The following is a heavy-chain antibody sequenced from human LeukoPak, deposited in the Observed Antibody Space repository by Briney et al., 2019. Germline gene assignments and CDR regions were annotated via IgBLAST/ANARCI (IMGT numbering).Heavy chain of an antibody. CDR3: ARDFGHSSYCSGGSCYPEVDY. Sequence: ASVKVSCKASGYTFTSYYMHWVRQAPGQGLEWMGIINPSGGSTSYARKFQGRVTMTRDTSTSTVYMELSSLRSEDTAVYYCARDFGHSSYCSGGSCYPEVDYWGQGTLVTVSS. CDR2: INPSGGST. CDR1: GYTFTSYY. V-gene: IGHV1-46*01. J-gene: IGHJ4*02. D-gene: IGHD2-15*01.